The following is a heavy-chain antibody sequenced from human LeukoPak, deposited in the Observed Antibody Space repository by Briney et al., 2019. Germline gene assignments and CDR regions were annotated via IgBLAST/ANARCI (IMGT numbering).Heavy chain of an antibody. J-gene: IGHJ4*02. D-gene: IGHD2-2*01. CDR2: ISGSGGST. Sequence: PGGSLRLXCAASGFTFSSYSMSWVRQAPGKGLEWVSGISGSGGSTDYADSVKGRFTISRDNSKNTLYLQMNSLRVEDTSVYYCAKDPGYQVVYCFDYWGQRTLVTVSS. V-gene: IGHV3-23*01. CDR1: GFTFSSYS. CDR3: AKDPGYQVVYCFDY.